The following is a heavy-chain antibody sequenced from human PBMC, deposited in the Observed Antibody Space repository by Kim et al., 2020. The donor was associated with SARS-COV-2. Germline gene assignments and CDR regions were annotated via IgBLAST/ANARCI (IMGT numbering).Heavy chain of an antibody. J-gene: IGHJ4*02. V-gene: IGHV3-66*01. CDR3: ASLDYYGSGSLDFDY. D-gene: IGHD3-10*01. Sequence: DTAKGRYTITRDNSKNPLYLQMNSLRAEDTAVYYCASLDYYGSGSLDFDYWGQGTLVTVSS.